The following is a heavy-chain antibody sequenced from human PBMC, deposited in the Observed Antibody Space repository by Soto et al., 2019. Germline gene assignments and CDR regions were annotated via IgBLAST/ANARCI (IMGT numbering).Heavy chain of an antibody. D-gene: IGHD6-13*01. Sequence: QVQLVQSGAEVKKPGASVKVSCKASGYTFTNYAFSWVRQAPGQGLEWMGWISAYNGNTNYPQKLQGRVTMTTDTCTSTAYMELRSLGSDDTAVYYCARDLAAAGPFDCWGQGTLVTVSS. J-gene: IGHJ4*02. CDR3: ARDLAAAGPFDC. CDR2: ISAYNGNT. V-gene: IGHV1-18*01. CDR1: GYTFTNYA.